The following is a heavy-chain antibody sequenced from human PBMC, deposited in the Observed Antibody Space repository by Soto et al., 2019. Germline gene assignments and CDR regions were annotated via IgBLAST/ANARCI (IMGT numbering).Heavy chain of an antibody. CDR3: AREGRDIVLVPAAILDY. D-gene: IGHD2-2*01. CDR1: GFTFSSYA. J-gene: IGHJ4*02. V-gene: IGHV3-30-3*01. Sequence: QVQLVESGGGVVQPGRSLRLSCAASGFTFSSYAMHWVRQAPGKGLEWVAVISYDGSNKYYADSVKGRFTISRDNSKNTLYLQMNSLRAEDTAVYYCAREGRDIVLVPAAILDYWGQGTPVTVSS. CDR2: ISYDGSNK.